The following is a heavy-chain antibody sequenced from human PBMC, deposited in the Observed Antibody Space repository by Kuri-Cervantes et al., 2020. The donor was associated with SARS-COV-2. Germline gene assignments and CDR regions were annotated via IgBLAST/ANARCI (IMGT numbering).Heavy chain of an antibody. D-gene: IGHD3-22*01. Sequence: GESLKISCAASGFTFSSYGMHWVRQAPGKGLEWVAVISYDGSNKYYADSVKGRLTISRDNSKNTLYLQMNSLRAEDTAVYYCARDRDLLLLRNWYFDLWGRGTLVTVSS. J-gene: IGHJ2*01. CDR1: GFTFSSYG. V-gene: IGHV3-30*03. CDR3: ARDRDLLLLRNWYFDL. CDR2: ISYDGSNK.